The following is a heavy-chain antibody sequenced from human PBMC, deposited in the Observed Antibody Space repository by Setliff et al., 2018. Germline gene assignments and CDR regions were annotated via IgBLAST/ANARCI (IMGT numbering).Heavy chain of an antibody. CDR2: VFFNGAA. D-gene: IGHD3-3*01. Sequence: PSETLSLTCTVSGGPFSGASIWSWIRQPPGKGLEFIGYVFFNGAAKYNPSLKSRVTISLDTSKNQFSLSLSSVTAADTAVYCCARMSGFQYMDVWGKGTTVTVSS. J-gene: IGHJ6*03. CDR1: GGPFSGAS. CDR3: ARMSGFQYMDV. V-gene: IGHV4-59*08.